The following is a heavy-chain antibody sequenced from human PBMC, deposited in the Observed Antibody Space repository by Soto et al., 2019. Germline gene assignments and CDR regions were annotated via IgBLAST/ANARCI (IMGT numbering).Heavy chain of an antibody. CDR2: IIPIFGTA. V-gene: IGHV1-69*06. J-gene: IGHJ5*02. CDR1: GGTFSSYA. CDR3: ARAHTIFGVVLWFDP. Sequence: ASVKVSCKASGGTFSSYAISWVRQAPGQGLEWMGGIIPIFGTANYAQKFQGRVTITADKSTSTAYMELSSLRSEDTAVYYCARAHTIFGVVLWFDPWGQGTLVTVSS. D-gene: IGHD3-3*01.